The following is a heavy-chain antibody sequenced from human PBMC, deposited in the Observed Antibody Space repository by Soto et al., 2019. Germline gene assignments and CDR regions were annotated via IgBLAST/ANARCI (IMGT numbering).Heavy chain of an antibody. D-gene: IGHD3-3*01. CDR3: AREPEDGVPGDY. CDR1: GYTLPSHP. CDR2: IIVSNGSP. V-gene: IGHV1-3*01. J-gene: IGHJ4*02. Sequence: QVQLVQSGAEVKEPGASVRVSSKPSGYTLPSHPLIWAPKPPGQGLEWMGWIIVSNGSPRYAPQFQGRVTFGRDTSATTAYMELSSLTSEDTAVYYCAREPEDGVPGDYWGQGTLVVVSS.